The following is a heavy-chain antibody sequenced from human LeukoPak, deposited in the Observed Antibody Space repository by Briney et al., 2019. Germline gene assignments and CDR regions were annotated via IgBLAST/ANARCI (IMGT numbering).Heavy chain of an antibody. CDR1: GGSLSSSSYY. D-gene: IGHD6-13*01. CDR3: ARQRSSSWDPNHYYYYMDV. Sequence: PSETLSLTRTLSGGSLSSSSYYWGWVRPPPGKGLGWIESIYYSGSTYYNPSLKSRVTISVDTSKNHFSLKLSSVTAADTAVYYCARQRSSSWDPNHYYYYMDVWGKGTTVTVSS. V-gene: IGHV4-39*01. CDR2: IYYSGST. J-gene: IGHJ6*03.